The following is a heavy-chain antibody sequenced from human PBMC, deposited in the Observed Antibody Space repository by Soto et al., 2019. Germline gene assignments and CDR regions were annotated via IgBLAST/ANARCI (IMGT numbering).Heavy chain of an antibody. J-gene: IGHJ3*02. CDR3: ATGPKDIVVVPAVTAFDI. Sequence: ASVKVSCKVSGYTLTELSMHWVRQAPGKGLEWMGGFDPEDGETIYAQKFQGRVTMTEDTSTDTAYMELSSLRSEDTAVYYCATGPKDIVVVPAVTAFDIWGQGTLVT. CDR2: FDPEDGET. V-gene: IGHV1-24*01. D-gene: IGHD2-2*01. CDR1: GYTLTELS.